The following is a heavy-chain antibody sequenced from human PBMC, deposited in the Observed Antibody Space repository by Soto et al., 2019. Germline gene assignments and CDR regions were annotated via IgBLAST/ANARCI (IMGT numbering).Heavy chain of an antibody. CDR1: GFTFSNYA. D-gene: IGHD2-2*01. J-gene: IGHJ6*02. Sequence: EGQLLESGGGLEQPGGSLRLSCAASGFTFSNYAMTWVRQAPGKGLEWVSTISHTGGSTYYADSVKGRFTISRDNSKNTLYFQMNSLRGEDTAVYYGAKEHCSSGDCKYHYCMDVWGQGTTVTVSS. V-gene: IGHV3-23*01. CDR2: ISHTGGST. CDR3: AKEHCSSGDCKYHYCMDV.